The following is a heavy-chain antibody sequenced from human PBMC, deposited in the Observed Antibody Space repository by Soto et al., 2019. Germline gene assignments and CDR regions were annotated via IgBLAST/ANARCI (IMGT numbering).Heavy chain of an antibody. Sequence: GGSLRVAGAASVFTFSNAWMSWVRQAPGKGLEWVGRIKSKTDGGTTDYAAPVKGRFTISRDDSKNTLYLQMNSLKTEDTAVYYCTTDVSYCSGGSCSDFDYWGQGTLVTVSS. CDR2: IKSKTDGGTT. CDR3: TTDVSYCSGGSCSDFDY. V-gene: IGHV3-15*01. CDR1: VFTFSNAW. J-gene: IGHJ4*02. D-gene: IGHD2-15*01.